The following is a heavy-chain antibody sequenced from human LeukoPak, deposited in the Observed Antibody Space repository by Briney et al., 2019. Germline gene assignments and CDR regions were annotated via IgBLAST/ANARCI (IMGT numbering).Heavy chain of an antibody. CDR1: GFTFSNYG. D-gene: IGHD1-26*01. J-gene: IGHJ3*02. CDR3: AKKTIVGATVDAFDI. CDR2: IRYEGSNK. Sequence: GGSLRLSCAASGFTFSNYGMHWVRQAPGKGLEWVASIRYEGSNKYYADSVKGRFTISRDNSKNTLYLQMNSLGAEDTAVYYCAKKTIVGATVDAFDIWGQGTMVTVSS. V-gene: IGHV3-30*02.